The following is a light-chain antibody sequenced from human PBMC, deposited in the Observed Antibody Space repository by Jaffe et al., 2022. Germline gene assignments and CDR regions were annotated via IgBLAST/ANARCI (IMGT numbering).Light chain of an antibody. CDR1: QAIRND. CDR2: TAS. CDR3: LQDYYYPWT. J-gene: IGKJ1*01. Sequence: ATQMTQSPSSLSASVGDRVTITCRASQAIRNDLAWFQQKPGKAPQLLISTASNLQGGVPSRFSGSGSGTDFTLTISSLQPEDIATYYCLQDYYYPWTFGQGTKVEIK. V-gene: IGKV1-6*01.